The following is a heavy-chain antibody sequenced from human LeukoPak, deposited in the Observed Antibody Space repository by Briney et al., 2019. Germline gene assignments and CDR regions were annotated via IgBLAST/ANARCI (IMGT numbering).Heavy chain of an antibody. D-gene: IGHD3-16*02. CDR2: INHSGST. Sequence: SETLSLTCAVYGGSFSGYYWSWIRQPPGKGLEWIGEINHSGSTNYNPYLKSRVTISVDTSKNQFSLKLSSVTAADTAVYYCARGGRGRLRLGELSLYDYWGQGTLVTVSS. CDR3: ARGGRGRLRLGELSLYDY. V-gene: IGHV4-34*01. CDR1: GGSFSGYY. J-gene: IGHJ4*02.